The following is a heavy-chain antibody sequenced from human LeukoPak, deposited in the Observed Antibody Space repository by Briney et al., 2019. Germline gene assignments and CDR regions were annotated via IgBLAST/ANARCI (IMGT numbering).Heavy chain of an antibody. Sequence: PSETLSLTCTVSGGSISSYYWSWIRQPPGKGLEWIGCISYSGSTNYNPSLRSRVTMSLDTSKNQFSLTLSSVTAADTAVYFCATRRVGATFDYWGQGTLVTVSS. V-gene: IGHV4-59*01. CDR3: ATRRVGATFDY. CDR2: ISYSGST. D-gene: IGHD1-26*01. CDR1: GGSISSYY. J-gene: IGHJ4*02.